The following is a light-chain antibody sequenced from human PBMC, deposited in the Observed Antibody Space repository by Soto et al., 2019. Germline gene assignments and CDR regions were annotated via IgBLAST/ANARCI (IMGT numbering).Light chain of an antibody. Sequence: DIQMTQSPSSLSASVGDRVTITCRASQSISSYLNWYQQKPGKAPKLLIYAASSLQSGVPSRFSGSGSGTDFTLTISSLQPEDFVTYYCQQSYSTPWTFGQWTKVEIK. CDR1: QSISSY. V-gene: IGKV1-39*01. CDR2: AAS. CDR3: QQSYSTPWT. J-gene: IGKJ1*01.